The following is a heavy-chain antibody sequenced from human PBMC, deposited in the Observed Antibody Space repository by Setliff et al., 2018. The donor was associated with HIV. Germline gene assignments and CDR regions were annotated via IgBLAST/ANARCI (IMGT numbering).Heavy chain of an antibody. D-gene: IGHD4-17*01. J-gene: IGHJ4*02. CDR2: IFHTGST. CDR3: ARVRDYGGNFFDY. CDR1: GYSVSSGYF. Sequence: SETLSLTCAVSGYSVSSGYFWGWIRQPPGKGLEWIGSIFHTGSTYYNPSLKSRATISVDTSKNQFSLRLTSVTAADTAVYYCARVRDYGGNFFDYWGQGTLVTVSS. V-gene: IGHV4-38-2*01.